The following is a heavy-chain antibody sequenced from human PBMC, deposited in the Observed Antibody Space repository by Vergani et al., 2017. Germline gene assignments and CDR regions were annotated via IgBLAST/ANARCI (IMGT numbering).Heavy chain of an antibody. CDR3: TTDKSDRRFFIWFGGFHP. CDR2: IRYDGGKK. D-gene: IGHD3-10*01. Sequence: QAQLVESGGGVVQPGGSLRLPCVGSGFNFSNYGMHWVRQAPGKGLEWVAFIRYDGGKKYFADSVEGRFTISRDNSKNTLYLQMNSLRAEDTAVYYCTTDKSDRRFFIWFGGFHPLGQGNLVTVSS. J-gene: IGHJ5*01. V-gene: IGHV3-30*02. CDR1: GFNFSNYG.